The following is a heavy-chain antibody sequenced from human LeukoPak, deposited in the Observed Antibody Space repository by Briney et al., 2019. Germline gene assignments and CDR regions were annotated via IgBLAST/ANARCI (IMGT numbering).Heavy chain of an antibody. CDR1: GFTFSSYS. CDR2: ISSSSSYI. D-gene: IGHD3-9*01. CDR3: ARGDLVRTPVTPIAY. Sequence: GGSLRLFCAASGFTFSSYSMNWVRQAPGKGLEWVSSISSSSSYIYYADSVKGRFTISRDNAKNSLYLQMNSLRAEDTAVYYCARGDLVRTPVTPIAYWGQGTLVTVSS. J-gene: IGHJ4*02. V-gene: IGHV3-21*01.